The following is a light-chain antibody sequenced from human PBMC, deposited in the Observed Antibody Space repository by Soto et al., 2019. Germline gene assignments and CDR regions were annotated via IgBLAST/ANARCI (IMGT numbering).Light chain of an antibody. CDR3: QSYDDSLSGSGV. J-gene: IGLJ1*01. Sequence: QLVLTQPPSVSGAPGQRVTISCTGSRSNIGAGYDIHWYQLLPGTAPKLLIYAFNKRPSGIPDRFSGSKSGTSASLAITGLQPEDEADYYCQSYDDSLSGSGVFGTGTKVTVL. CDR1: RSNIGAGYD. CDR2: AFN. V-gene: IGLV1-40*01.